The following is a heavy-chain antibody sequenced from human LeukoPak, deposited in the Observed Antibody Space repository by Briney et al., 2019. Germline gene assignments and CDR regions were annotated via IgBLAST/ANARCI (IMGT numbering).Heavy chain of an antibody. D-gene: IGHD3-22*01. J-gene: IGHJ4*02. Sequence: SVKVSCKASGGTFSSYAISWVRQAPGQGLEWMGRIIPILGIANYAQKFQGRVTITADKSMSTAYMELSSLRSEDTAVYYCARTYYYDSSGYSNYYFDYWGQGTLVTVSS. CDR2: IIPILGIA. CDR1: GGTFSSYA. CDR3: ARTYYYDSSGYSNYYFDY. V-gene: IGHV1-69*04.